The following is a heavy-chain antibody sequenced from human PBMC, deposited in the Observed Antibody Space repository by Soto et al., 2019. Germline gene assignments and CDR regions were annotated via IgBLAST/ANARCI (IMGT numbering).Heavy chain of an antibody. V-gene: IGHV4-38-2*01. CDR1: GYSISSGYY. D-gene: IGHD6-19*01. J-gene: IGHJ6*02. CDR3: ARRSGYYYYGMDV. Sequence: LSLTCSVSGYSISSGYYWGWIRQPPGKGLEWIGSIYHSGSTYYNPSLKSRVTISVDTSKNQFSLKLSSVTAADTAVYYCARRSGYYYYGMDVWGQGTTVTVSS. CDR2: IYHSGST.